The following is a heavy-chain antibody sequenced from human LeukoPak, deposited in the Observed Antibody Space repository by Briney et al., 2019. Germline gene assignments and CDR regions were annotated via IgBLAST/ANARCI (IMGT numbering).Heavy chain of an antibody. CDR3: ARVEVPAALLGFDY. CDR1: GYTFTGYG. Sequence: ASVKVSCKASGYTFTGYGITWVRQAPGQGLEWMGWISADNDYTDYSQKLQGRVTMTTDTSTSTAYLELRSLRSDDTALYYCARVEVPAALLGFDYWGQGTLVTVSS. V-gene: IGHV1-18*01. J-gene: IGHJ4*02. CDR2: ISADNDYT. D-gene: IGHD2-2*01.